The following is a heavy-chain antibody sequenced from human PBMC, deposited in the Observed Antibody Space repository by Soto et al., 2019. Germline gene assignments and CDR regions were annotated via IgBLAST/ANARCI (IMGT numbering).Heavy chain of an antibody. V-gene: IGHV4-59*01. CDR3: ARQQWLVLNAFDI. CDR1: GGSISSYY. Sequence: QVQLQESGPGLVKPSETLSLTCTVSGGSISSYYWSWIRQPPGKGLEWIGYIYYSGSTNYNPSLKSRVTISVDTSKNQFSRKLSSGTAADTAVYYCARQQWLVLNAFDIWGQGTMVTVSS. J-gene: IGHJ3*02. D-gene: IGHD6-19*01. CDR2: IYYSGST.